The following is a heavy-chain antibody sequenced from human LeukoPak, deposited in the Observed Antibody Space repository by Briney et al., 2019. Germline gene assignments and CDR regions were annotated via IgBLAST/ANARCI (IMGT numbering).Heavy chain of an antibody. Sequence: SETLSLTCTVSGGFISSYYWSWIRQPPGKGLEWIGYIYYSGSTNYNPSLKSRVTISVDTSKNQFSLKLSSVTAADTAVYYCARVLLPTSAFDIWGQGTMVTVSS. CDR3: ARVLLPTSAFDI. CDR1: GGFISSYY. V-gene: IGHV4-59*01. CDR2: IYYSGST. J-gene: IGHJ3*02.